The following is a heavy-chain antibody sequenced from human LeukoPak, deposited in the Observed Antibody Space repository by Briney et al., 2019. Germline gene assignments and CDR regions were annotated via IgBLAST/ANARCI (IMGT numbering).Heavy chain of an antibody. CDR1: QFTFNDYA. Sequence: GGSLRLSCAASQFTFNDYAMSWVRQAPGKGLEWVSGTSTYYADSVKGRFTISRDNAKNSLYLQLNSLRADDTAIYYCVRDTKDYWGQGTLVTVSS. J-gene: IGHJ4*02. V-gene: IGHV3-20*04. CDR3: VRDTKDY. D-gene: IGHD2-8*01. CDR2: TST.